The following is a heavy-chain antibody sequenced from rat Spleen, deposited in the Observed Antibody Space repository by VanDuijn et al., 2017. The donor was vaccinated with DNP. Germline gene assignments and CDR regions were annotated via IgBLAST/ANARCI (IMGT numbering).Heavy chain of an antibody. CDR3: ARSTYYYDGSYYYAMDA. V-gene: IGHV3-3*01. J-gene: IGHJ4*01. Sequence: VQLKESGPGLVQPSQSLSLTCSVTGYSITSSYRWNWIRKFPGNKLEWMGSVNSAGSTNYNPSLKSRIPITRDTSKNQFFLQLNSVTTADTATYYCARSTYYYDGSYYYAMDAWGQGTSVTVSS. CDR2: VNSAGST. CDR1: GYSITSSYR. D-gene: IGHD1-12*02.